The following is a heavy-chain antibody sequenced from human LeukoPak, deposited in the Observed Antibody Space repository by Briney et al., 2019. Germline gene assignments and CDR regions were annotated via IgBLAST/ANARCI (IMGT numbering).Heavy chain of an antibody. J-gene: IGHJ5*02. CDR1: GYTFTGYY. CDR2: INPNSGGT. D-gene: IGHD3-22*01. Sequence: ASVKVSCKASGYTFTGYYMHWVRQAPGQGLEWMGWINPNSGGTNYAQKFQGRVTMTRDTSISTAYMELSRLRSDDTAVYYCASLSSGYYYGYNWLDPWGQGTLVTVSS. V-gene: IGHV1-2*02. CDR3: ASLSSGYYYGYNWLDP.